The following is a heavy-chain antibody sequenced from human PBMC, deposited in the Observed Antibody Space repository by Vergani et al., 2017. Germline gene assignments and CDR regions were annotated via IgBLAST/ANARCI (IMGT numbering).Heavy chain of an antibody. V-gene: IGHV5-51*01. D-gene: IGHD3-3*01. CDR2: IYPGDSDT. CDR3: ARDRDYDFWTAPPDAFDI. J-gene: IGHJ3*02. Sequence: EVPLVQSGAAVKKPGESLTISCTGSGYSFTSYWIGWVRQMPGKCLEWMGIIYPGDSDTRYSPSFQGQVTISADKSISTAYLQWSSLKASDTAMYYWARDRDYDFWTAPPDAFDIWGQGTMVTVSS. CDR1: GYSFTSYW.